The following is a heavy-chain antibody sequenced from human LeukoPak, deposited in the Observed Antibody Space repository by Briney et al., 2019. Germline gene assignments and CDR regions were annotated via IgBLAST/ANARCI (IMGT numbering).Heavy chain of an antibody. CDR1: GGSISSDDYY. V-gene: IGHV4-61*08. CDR3: ARRTVTTEIDY. J-gene: IGHJ4*02. D-gene: IGHD4-17*01. CDR2: IYYSGST. Sequence: PSETLSLTCTVSGGSISSDDYYWSWIRQPPGKGLEWIGYIYYSGSTNYNPSLKSRVTISVDTSKNQFSLKLSSVTAADTAVYYCARRTVTTEIDYWGQGTLVTVSS.